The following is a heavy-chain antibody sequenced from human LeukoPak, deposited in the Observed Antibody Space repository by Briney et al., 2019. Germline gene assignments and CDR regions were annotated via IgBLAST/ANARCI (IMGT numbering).Heavy chain of an antibody. Sequence: SCKASGGTFSSYAMSWVRQAPGKGLEWVSAISGSGGSTYYADSVKGRFTISRDNSKNTLYLQMNSLRAEDTAVYYCAKALIYDYVWGSYRDYFDYWGQGTLVTVSS. J-gene: IGHJ4*02. V-gene: IGHV3-23*01. CDR2: ISGSGGST. D-gene: IGHD3-16*02. CDR3: AKALIYDYVWGSYRDYFDY. CDR1: GGTFSSYA.